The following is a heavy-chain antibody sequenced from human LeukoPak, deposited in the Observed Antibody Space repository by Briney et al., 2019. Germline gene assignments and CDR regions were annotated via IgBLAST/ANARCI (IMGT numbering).Heavy chain of an antibody. CDR1: GFTFSSYE. D-gene: IGHD2-8*01. J-gene: IGHJ4*02. V-gene: IGHV3-48*03. Sequence: GGSLRLSCEASGFTFSSYEMNWVRQAPGKGPEWVSYTSGGGDTLHYADSVKGRFTISRDNAKKTLFLQMNTLRAEDTAVYYCARAYAVFDTIDYWGQGTLVTVSS. CDR2: TSGGGDTL. CDR3: ARAYAVFDTIDY.